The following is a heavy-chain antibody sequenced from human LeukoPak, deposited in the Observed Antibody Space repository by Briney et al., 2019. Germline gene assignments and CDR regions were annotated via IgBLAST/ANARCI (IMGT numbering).Heavy chain of an antibody. D-gene: IGHD2-2*01. CDR3: ARDKYCSSTSCYTTNWFDP. V-gene: IGHV1-2*02. Sequence: ASVKVSCKASGYTSTGYYMHWVRQAPGQGLEWMGWINPNSGGTNYAQKFQGRVTMTRDTSISTAYMELSRLRSDDTAVYYCARDKYCSSTSCYTTNWFDPWGQGTLVTVSS. CDR1: GYTSTGYY. J-gene: IGHJ5*02. CDR2: INPNSGGT.